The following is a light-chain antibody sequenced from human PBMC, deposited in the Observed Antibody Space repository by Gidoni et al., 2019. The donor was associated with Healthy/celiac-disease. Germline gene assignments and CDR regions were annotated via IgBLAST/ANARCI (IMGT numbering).Light chain of an antibody. CDR2: KAS. J-gene: IGKJ1*01. V-gene: IGKV1-5*03. Sequence: DIQMTQYPSTLSASVGDRVTITCRASQSISSWLAWYQQKPGKAPKLLIYKASSLESGVPSRFSGSGSGIEFTLTISSLQPDDFATYYCQQYNSYSRTFGQGTKVEIK. CDR1: QSISSW. CDR3: QQYNSYSRT.